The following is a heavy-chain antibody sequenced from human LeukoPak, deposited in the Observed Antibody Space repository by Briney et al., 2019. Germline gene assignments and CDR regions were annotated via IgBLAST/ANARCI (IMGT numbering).Heavy chain of an antibody. J-gene: IGHJ3*02. D-gene: IGHD6-13*01. V-gene: IGHV4-59*01. Sequence: SETLSLTCTVSGGSISSYYWSWIRQPPGKGLEWIGYIYYSGSTNYNPSLESRVTISVDTSKNQFSLKLSSVTAADTAVYYCVGRRAAAGYFDIWGQGTMVTVSS. CDR3: VGRRAAAGYFDI. CDR2: IYYSGST. CDR1: GGSISSYY.